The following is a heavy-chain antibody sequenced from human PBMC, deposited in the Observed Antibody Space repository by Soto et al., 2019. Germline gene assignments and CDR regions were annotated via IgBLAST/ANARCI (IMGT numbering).Heavy chain of an antibody. CDR3: ARVSGSFDDYYYYMDV. CDR2: INTYNGNT. V-gene: IGHV1-18*01. CDR1: GYTFTNYG. D-gene: IGHD3-10*01. Sequence: ASVKVSCKASGYTFTNYGISWVRQAPGQGLEWMGWINTYNGNTDYAQRLQGGVSMTRNTSISTAYMELSSLRSEDTAVYYCARVSGSFDDYYYYMDVWGKGTTVTVSS. J-gene: IGHJ6*03.